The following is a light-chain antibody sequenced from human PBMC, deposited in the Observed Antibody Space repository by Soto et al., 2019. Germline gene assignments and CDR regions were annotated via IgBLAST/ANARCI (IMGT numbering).Light chain of an antibody. Sequence: QSALTQPASVSGSPGQSITISCTGTSSDIGDYNYVSWYQQHPGKAPKLMIFEVSHRPSGVSNRFSGSKSANTASLTISGLQAEDEAHYYCSSYTSSLTPVVFGGGTKLTVL. CDR2: EVS. J-gene: IGLJ2*01. V-gene: IGLV2-14*01. CDR1: SSDIGDYNY. CDR3: SSYTSSLTPVV.